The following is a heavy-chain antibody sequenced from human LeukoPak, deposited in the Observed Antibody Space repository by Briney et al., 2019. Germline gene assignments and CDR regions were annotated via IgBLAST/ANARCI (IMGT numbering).Heavy chain of an antibody. D-gene: IGHD3-10*01. CDR2: FDPEDGET. CDR3: ATIQAIVRGVSLRYYYGMDV. J-gene: IGHJ6*04. V-gene: IGHV1-24*01. CDR1: GYTLTELS. Sequence: ASVKVSCKVSGYTLTELSMHWVRQAPGKGLEWMGGFDPEDGETIYAQKFQGRVTMTEDTSTDTAYMELSSLRSEDTAVYYCATIQAIVRGVSLRYYYGMDVWGKGTTVTVSS.